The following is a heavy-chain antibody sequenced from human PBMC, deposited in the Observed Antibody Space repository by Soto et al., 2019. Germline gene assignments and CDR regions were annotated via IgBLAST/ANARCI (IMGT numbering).Heavy chain of an antibody. CDR3: AKRRGAGGHFDY. CDR1: GFTFSSYA. D-gene: IGHD2-15*01. V-gene: IGHV3-23*01. Sequence: LRLSCAASGFTFSSYAMGWVRQGPGKGLEWVAVVSIGGSTHYADSVRGRFTISRDNSKNTLSLQMNSLTAEDTAVYFCAKRRGAGGHFDYWGQGALVTVS. CDR2: VSIGGST. J-gene: IGHJ4*02.